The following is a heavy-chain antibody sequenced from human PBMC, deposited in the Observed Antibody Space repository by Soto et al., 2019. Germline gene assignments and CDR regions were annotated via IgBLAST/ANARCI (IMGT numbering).Heavy chain of an antibody. D-gene: IGHD3-10*01. CDR3: ARGPTYSAGSYYIN. V-gene: IGHV1-69*02. CDR1: GGSFSRYT. Sequence: QVQLVQSGAEVKKPGSSVEVSCKASGGSFSRYTFSWVRQAPGQGLEWMGRIVPTLNIANYAPKFQGRVSFSADKSTGTVYMDLRSLTSADTAVYYCARGPTYSAGSYYINWGQGTLVTVS. J-gene: IGHJ4*02. CDR2: IVPTLNIA.